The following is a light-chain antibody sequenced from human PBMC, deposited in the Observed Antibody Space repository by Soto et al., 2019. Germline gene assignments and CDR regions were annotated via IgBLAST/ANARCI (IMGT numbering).Light chain of an antibody. Sequence: EIVLTQSPATLSLSPGERATLSCRASQSVSSYLAWYQQKPGQAPRLLIYDASNRATGIPARFSGSGSGTDFTLTIGSLEPEDFAVYYCQQRSNWPLSYTFGQGTKLEIK. CDR2: DAS. J-gene: IGKJ2*01. CDR1: QSVSSY. CDR3: QQRSNWPLSYT. V-gene: IGKV3-11*01.